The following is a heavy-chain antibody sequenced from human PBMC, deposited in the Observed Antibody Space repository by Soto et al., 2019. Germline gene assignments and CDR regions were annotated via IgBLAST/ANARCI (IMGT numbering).Heavy chain of an antibody. CDR1: GYTFSNYG. V-gene: IGHV1-18*01. Sequence: QVHLVQSGGEVKKPGASVKISCQTSGYTFSNYGITWVRQAPGQGLAWVGWVNGDSGNTNYAQNMEGRVTMTTDASTATADMELRNLRSDDTATYYCARGSGLNDGSDLWGQGTVVSVSS. CDR3: ARGSGLNDGSDL. J-gene: IGHJ3*01. CDR2: VNGDSGNT.